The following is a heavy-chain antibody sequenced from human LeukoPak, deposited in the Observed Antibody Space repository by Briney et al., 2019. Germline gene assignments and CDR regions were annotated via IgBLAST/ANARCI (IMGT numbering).Heavy chain of an antibody. D-gene: IGHD2-2*03. Sequence: GGSLRLSCAVSGFTFSSYSMNWVRQAPGKGLEWVSSISSSSSYIYYADSVKGRFTISRDNAKNSLYLQMNSLRAEDTAVYYCARDGYCSSTSCYDYWGQGTLVTVSS. V-gene: IGHV3-21*01. J-gene: IGHJ4*03. CDR3: ARDGYCSSTSCYDY. CDR2: ISSSSSYI. CDR1: GFTFSSYS.